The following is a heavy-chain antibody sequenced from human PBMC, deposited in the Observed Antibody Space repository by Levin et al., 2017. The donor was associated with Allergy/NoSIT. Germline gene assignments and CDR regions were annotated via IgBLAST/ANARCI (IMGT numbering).Heavy chain of an antibody. V-gene: IGHV3-23*01. J-gene: IGHJ6*03. CDR1: GFTFSSYA. CDR2: ISGSGGST. Sequence: QTGGSLRLSCAASGFTFSSYAMSWVRQAPGKGLEWVSAISGSGGSTYYADSVKGRFTISRDNSKNTLYLQMNSLRAEDTAVYYCAKAHKLYYYYMDVWGKGTTVTVSS. CDR3: AKAHKLYYYYMDV.